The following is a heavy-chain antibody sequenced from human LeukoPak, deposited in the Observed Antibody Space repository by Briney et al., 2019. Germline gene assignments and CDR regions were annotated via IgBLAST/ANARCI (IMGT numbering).Heavy chain of an antibody. CDR3: AKDPNGDYVGAFDF. V-gene: IGHV3-23*01. D-gene: IGHD4-17*01. J-gene: IGHJ3*01. Sequence: GGSLRLSCAASGFTFSSYSMNWVRQAPGKGLEWVSTIGGRGGNIYYAESVKGRFTISRDNSKNMLFLQMNSLRADDTAVYYCAKDPNGDYVGAFDFWGQGTMVSVSS. CDR2: IGGRGGNI. CDR1: GFTFSSYS.